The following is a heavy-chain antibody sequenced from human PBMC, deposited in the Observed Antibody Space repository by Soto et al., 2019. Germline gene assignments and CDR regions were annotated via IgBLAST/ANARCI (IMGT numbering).Heavy chain of an antibody. V-gene: IGHV1-3*01. Sequence: ASVKVSCKSSGYTFTTFSMHWVRQAPGQRPEWLGWINAGSGYTKYSQNFQDRVTISSDTSASTAYMELSSLRSGDTAIYYCARDRVSLAMFGVPVGVFKNWGQGTLVTVSS. D-gene: IGHD3-3*01. CDR1: GYTFTTFS. J-gene: IGHJ4*02. CDR3: ARDRVSLAMFGVPVGVFKN. CDR2: INAGSGYT.